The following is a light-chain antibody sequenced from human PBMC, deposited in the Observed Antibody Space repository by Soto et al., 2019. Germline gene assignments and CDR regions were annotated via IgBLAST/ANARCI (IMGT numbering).Light chain of an antibody. CDR3: QQRYSWPLT. CDR2: DAS. J-gene: IGKJ4*01. V-gene: IGKV3-11*01. CDR1: QRINIY. Sequence: EIVLTQSPATLSLSPGGRATLSCRVSQRINIYLAWYKQKLGQAPRLLIYDASIRATGIPARYSGSGSGTDFTLTISSLELEDFGVYYCQQRYSWPLTFGGGTKVDIK.